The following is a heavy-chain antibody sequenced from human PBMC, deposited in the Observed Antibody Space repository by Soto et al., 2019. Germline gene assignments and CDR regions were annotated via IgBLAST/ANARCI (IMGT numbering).Heavy chain of an antibody. CDR1: GGSISSGGYY. CDR2: IYYSGST. Sequence: SETLSLTCTVSGGSISSGGYYWSWIRQHPGKGLEWIGYIYYSGSTYYNPSLKSRVTISVDTSKNQFSLKLSSVTAADTAVYYCARDQEDYSGSYPNWFDPWGQGTLVTVS. J-gene: IGHJ5*02. CDR3: ARDQEDYSGSYPNWFDP. D-gene: IGHD1-26*01. V-gene: IGHV4-31*03.